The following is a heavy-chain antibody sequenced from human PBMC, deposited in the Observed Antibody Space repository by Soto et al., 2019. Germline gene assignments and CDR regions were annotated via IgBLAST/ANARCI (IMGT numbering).Heavy chain of an antibody. D-gene: IGHD3-22*01. CDR3: AKDFPNYYDSSGYYPGPYYYYGMDV. CDR2: ISGSGGST. Sequence: GGSLRLSCAASGFTFSSYAMSWVRQAPGKGLEWVSAISGSGGSTYYADSVKGRFTISRDNSKNTLYLQMNSLRAEDTAVYYCAKDFPNYYDSSGYYPGPYYYYGMDVWGQGTTVTVSS. V-gene: IGHV3-23*01. J-gene: IGHJ6*02. CDR1: GFTFSSYA.